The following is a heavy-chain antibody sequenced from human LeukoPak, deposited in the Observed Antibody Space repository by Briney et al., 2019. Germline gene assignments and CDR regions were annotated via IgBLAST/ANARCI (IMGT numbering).Heavy chain of an antibody. V-gene: IGHV3-48*01. J-gene: IGHJ4*02. D-gene: IGHD3-10*01. CDR3: ARDRSKWFGELLPTDY. CDR1: GFTFSSYS. Sequence: GGSLRLSCAASGFTFSSYSMNWVRQAPGKGLEWVSYISSSSSTIYYADSVKGRFTISRDNAKNSLYLQMNSLRAEDTAVYYCARDRSKWFGELLPTDYWGQGTPVTVSS. CDR2: ISSSSSTI.